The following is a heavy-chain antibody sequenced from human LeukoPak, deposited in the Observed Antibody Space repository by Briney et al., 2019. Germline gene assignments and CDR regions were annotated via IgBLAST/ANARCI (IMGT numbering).Heavy chain of an antibody. J-gene: IGHJ1*01. CDR3: ARGVEEFALSAEYFQH. D-gene: IGHD3-10*01. CDR2: IYPGDSDT. V-gene: IGHV5-51*01. Sequence: GESLKISCNGSGYSFTSYWIGWVRQMRGKGLEWMGIIYPGDSDTRYSPSFQGQVTISADKSISTAYLQWSSLKASDTAMYYCARGVEEFALSAEYFQHWGQGTLVTASS. CDR1: GYSFTSYW.